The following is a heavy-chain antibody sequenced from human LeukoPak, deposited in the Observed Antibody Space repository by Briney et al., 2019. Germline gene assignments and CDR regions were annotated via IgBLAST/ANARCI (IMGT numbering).Heavy chain of an antibody. D-gene: IGHD3-9*01. CDR3: AKVQRYFDWLGHFDY. CDR1: GFTFSSYG. CDR2: IRYDGSNK. V-gene: IGHV3-30*02. Sequence: GGSLRLSCAASGFTFSSYGMHWVRQAPGKGLEWVAFIRYDGSNKYYADSVKGRFTISRDNSKNTLYLQMNSLRAEDTAVYYCAKVQRYFDWLGHFDYWGQGTLVTVSS. J-gene: IGHJ4*02.